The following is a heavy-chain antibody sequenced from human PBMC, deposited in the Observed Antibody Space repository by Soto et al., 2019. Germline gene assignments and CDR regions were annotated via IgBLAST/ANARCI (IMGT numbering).Heavy chain of an antibody. V-gene: IGHV3-23*01. CDR3: AKKVDGGNPRPGPFDY. J-gene: IGHJ4*02. Sequence: GGPLRLSCAASGFTFSSYAMSWVRQAPGKGLEWVSAISGSGGSTYYADSVKGRFTISRDNSKNTLYLQMNSLRAEDTAVYYCAKKVDGGNPRPGPFDYWGQGTLVTVSS. CDR1: GFTFSSYA. D-gene: IGHD2-15*01. CDR2: ISGSGGST.